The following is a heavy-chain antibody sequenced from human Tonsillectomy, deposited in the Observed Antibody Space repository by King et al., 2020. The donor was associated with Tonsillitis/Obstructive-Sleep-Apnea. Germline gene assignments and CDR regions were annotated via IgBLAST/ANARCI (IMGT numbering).Heavy chain of an antibody. J-gene: IGHJ6*02. CDR2: IYPGDSDT. CDR3: ARHWSATSGYYYYGMDV. D-gene: IGHD3-3*01. V-gene: IGHV5-51*01. CDR1: GYSFTNYW. Sequence: QLVQSGAEVKKPGESLKISCKGSGYSFTNYWIGWVRQMPGKGLEWMGIIYPGDSDTRYSPSFQGQVIISADKSINTAYLQWSSLKPSDTAMYYCARHWSATSGYYYYGMDVWGQGTTVTVSS.